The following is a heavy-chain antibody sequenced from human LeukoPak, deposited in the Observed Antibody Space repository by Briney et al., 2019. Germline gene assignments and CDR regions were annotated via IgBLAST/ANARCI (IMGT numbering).Heavy chain of an antibody. D-gene: IGHD6-19*01. Sequence: PGRSLRLSCAASGFTFDDYAMHWVRHAPGKGLEWVSGISWNSGSIGYADSVKGRFTISRDNAKNSLYLQMNSLRAEDMALYYCAKGASEWLVLGSIDYWGQGTLVTVSS. V-gene: IGHV3-9*03. J-gene: IGHJ4*02. CDR2: ISWNSGSI. CDR3: AKGASEWLVLGSIDY. CDR1: GFTFDDYA.